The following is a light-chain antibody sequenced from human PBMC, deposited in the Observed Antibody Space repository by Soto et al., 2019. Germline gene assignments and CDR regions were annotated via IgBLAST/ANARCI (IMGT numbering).Light chain of an antibody. CDR3: QQFKSDPIT. Sequence: AIQLTQSPSSLSASVGDRVTITCRTSQGISSALAWYQQRPGKAPNLLIYDASTLESGVPSRFSGSGSGTDFTLTISSLQAEDCATYYCQQFKSDPITFGQGTRLEIK. V-gene: IGKV1-13*02. J-gene: IGKJ5*01. CDR1: QGISSA. CDR2: DAS.